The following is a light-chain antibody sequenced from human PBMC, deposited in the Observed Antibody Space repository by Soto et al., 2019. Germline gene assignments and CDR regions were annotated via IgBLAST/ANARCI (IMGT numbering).Light chain of an antibody. J-gene: IGLJ3*02. Sequence: QSALTQPASVSGSPGQSITISCTGTSSDVGGYKYVSWYQHHPGKAPKLMIYEVSNRPSGVSNRFSGSKSGNTASLTISGLQAEDEADYYCRSYTTSSTWVFGGGTKLTVL. V-gene: IGLV2-14*01. CDR2: EVS. CDR3: RSYTTSSTWV. CDR1: SSDVGGYKY.